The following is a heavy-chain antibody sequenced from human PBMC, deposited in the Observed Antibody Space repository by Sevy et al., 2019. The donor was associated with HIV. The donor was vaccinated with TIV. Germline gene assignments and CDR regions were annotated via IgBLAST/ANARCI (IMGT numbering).Heavy chain of an antibody. CDR1: GFSLTTSD. D-gene: IGHD2-8*01. CDR2: VRNDGSNK. V-gene: IGHV3-30*02. CDR3: ARGRKTTEEWLEELNYYYGLDV. Sequence: GGSLRLSCAASGFSLTTSDMHWVRQAPGKGLEWEAYVRNDGSNKYYAESVRDRLTISRDRPKKTFYLPMNSLRDEGTGMYYCARGRKTTEEWLEELNYYYGLDVWGQGTTVTVSS. J-gene: IGHJ6*02.